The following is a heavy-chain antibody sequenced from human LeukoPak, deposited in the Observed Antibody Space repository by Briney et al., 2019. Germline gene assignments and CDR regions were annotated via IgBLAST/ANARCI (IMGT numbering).Heavy chain of an antibody. Sequence: ASVKVSCKASGGTFSSYAISWVRQAPGQGLEWMGRIIPILGIANYAQKFQGRVTITTDKSTSTAYMELSSLRSEDTAVYYCARDRDFDWLPFDYWGQGTLVTVSS. CDR3: ARDRDFDWLPFDY. D-gene: IGHD3-9*01. CDR1: GGTFSSYA. J-gene: IGHJ4*02. CDR2: IIPILGIA. V-gene: IGHV1-69*04.